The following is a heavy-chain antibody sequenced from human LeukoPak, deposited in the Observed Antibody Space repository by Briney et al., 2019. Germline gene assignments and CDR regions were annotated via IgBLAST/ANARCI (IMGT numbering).Heavy chain of an antibody. D-gene: IGHD6-19*01. Sequence: GGSLRLSCAASGFTFSSYEMNWVRQAPGKGLEWVSYISSSGSTIYYADSVKGRFTISRDNAKNSPYLQMNSLRAEDTAVYYCARDGPSGIAVAVNFDYWGQGTLVTVSS. CDR1: GFTFSSYE. V-gene: IGHV3-48*03. CDR3: ARDGPSGIAVAVNFDY. J-gene: IGHJ4*02. CDR2: ISSSGSTI.